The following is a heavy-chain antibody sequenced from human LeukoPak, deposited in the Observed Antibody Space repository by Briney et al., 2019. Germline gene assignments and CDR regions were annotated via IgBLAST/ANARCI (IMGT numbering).Heavy chain of an antibody. J-gene: IGHJ4*02. CDR3: AKDLASPFGY. CDR2: VRSDGTGP. D-gene: IGHD2/OR15-2a*01. V-gene: IGHV3-74*03. Sequence: GGSLRLSCAASGFTFSSYWMHWVRQVPGKGLMWVSRVRSDGTGPTYAASVKGRFTTSRDNAKNTLYLQMNSLRAEDTAVYYCAKDLASPFGYWGQGTLVTVSS. CDR1: GFTFSSYW.